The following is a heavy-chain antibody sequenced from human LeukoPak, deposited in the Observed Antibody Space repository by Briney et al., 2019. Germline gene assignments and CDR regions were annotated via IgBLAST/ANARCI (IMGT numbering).Heavy chain of an antibody. D-gene: IGHD2-2*01. Sequence: GGSLRLSCAASGFTFSNYAMSWVRQAPGKGLEWVSGIFGSVDLTHYADSVKGRFTISRDNSKNTLFLQMNSLRAVDTAVYYCAKKGCNITSCYFDYWGQGTLVTVSS. CDR1: GFTFSNYA. V-gene: IGHV3-23*01. CDR2: IFGSVDLT. CDR3: AKKGCNITSCYFDY. J-gene: IGHJ4*02.